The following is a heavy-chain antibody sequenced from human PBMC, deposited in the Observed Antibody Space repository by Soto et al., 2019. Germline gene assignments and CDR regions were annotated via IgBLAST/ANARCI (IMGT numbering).Heavy chain of an antibody. CDR3: AREGGPLLQTGMDV. CDR2: ISSSNRTI. J-gene: IGHJ6*01. Sequence: EVQLVESGGGLKQPGGSLRLSCAASGFTFRSYSMNWVRQAPGKGLAWVSYISSSNRTINYADSVKGRFIISRDNAKNSLYLQMHSLRDEDTAVYYCAREGGPLLQTGMDVWGQVTTVTVSS. V-gene: IGHV3-48*02. D-gene: IGHD3-16*01. CDR1: GFTFRSYS.